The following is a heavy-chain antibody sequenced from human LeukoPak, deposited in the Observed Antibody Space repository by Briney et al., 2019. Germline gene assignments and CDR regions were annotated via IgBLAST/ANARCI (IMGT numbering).Heavy chain of an antibody. CDR1: GFSFSTYS. D-gene: IGHD2-21*01. CDR2: ISDSGGRT. Sequence: GRSLRLSCAASGFSFSTYSMSWVRQAPGKGLEWVSGISDSGGRTNYADSVKGRFTISRDNSKNMVFLQMNSLRADDTAVYYCVKGIASQDLFSRGDWGQGTLVTVSS. CDR3: VKGIASQDLFSRGD. V-gene: IGHV3-23*01. J-gene: IGHJ4*02.